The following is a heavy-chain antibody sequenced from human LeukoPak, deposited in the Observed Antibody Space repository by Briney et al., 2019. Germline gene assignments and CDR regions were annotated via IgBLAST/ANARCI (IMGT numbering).Heavy chain of an antibody. J-gene: IGHJ6*03. CDR2: IIGSSTTI. CDR1: GFTFSDYS. CDR3: ARVPSGYTFGYGYYYYYMDV. Sequence: GESLRLSCAASGFTFSDYSMHWVRQAPGKRLECSLYIIGSSTTIYYADSVKGRFTISRDNAKSSLYLQMNSLRVEDTAVYFCARVPSGYTFGYGYYYYYMDVWGKGTTVTVSS. V-gene: IGHV3-48*04. D-gene: IGHD5-18*01.